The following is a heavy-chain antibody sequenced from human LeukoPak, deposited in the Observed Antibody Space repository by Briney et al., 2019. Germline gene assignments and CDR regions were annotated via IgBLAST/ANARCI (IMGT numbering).Heavy chain of an antibody. CDR1: GGSIISSDYH. V-gene: IGHV4-39*01. J-gene: IGHJ3*02. CDR2: ISYSGNT. D-gene: IGHD2-15*01. Sequence: SETLSLTCTVSGGSIISSDYHWGWVRQPPGKGPEWIGTISYSGNTDYNPSLRSRVTISVDTSNNQFSLRLGSVTAADTAVYHCARHCCSGPAKRVFDIWGQGTMVTVSS. CDR3: ARHCCSGPAKRVFDI.